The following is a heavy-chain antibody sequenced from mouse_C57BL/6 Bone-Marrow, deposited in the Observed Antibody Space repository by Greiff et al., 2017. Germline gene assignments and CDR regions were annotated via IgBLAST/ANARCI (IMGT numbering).Heavy chain of an antibody. V-gene: IGHV1-7*01. Sequence: VKLMESGAELAKPGASVKLSCKASGYTFTSYWMHWVKQRPGQGLEWIGYINPSSGYTNYNQKFKGKATLTVDKSSSTAYMQLSSLTSEDSAVYYCAIGEYYGSRRPPFAYWGQGTLVTVSA. J-gene: IGHJ3*01. D-gene: IGHD1-1*01. CDR3: AIGEYYGSRRPPFAY. CDR2: INPSSGYT. CDR1: GYTFTSYW.